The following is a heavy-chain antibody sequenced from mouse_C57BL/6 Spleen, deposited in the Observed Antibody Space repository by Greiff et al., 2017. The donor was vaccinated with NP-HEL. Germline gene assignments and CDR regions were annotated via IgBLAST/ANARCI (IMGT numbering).Heavy chain of an antibody. D-gene: IGHD2-4*01. V-gene: IGHV1-76*01. CDR1: GYTFTDYY. J-gene: IGHJ4*01. Sequence: QVQLKESGAELVRPGASVKLSCKASGYTFTDYYINWVKQRPGQGLEWIARIYPGSGNTYYNEKFKGKATLTAEKSSSTAYMQLSSLTSEDSAVYFCARGGIYYDYYYAMDYWGQGTSVTVSS. CDR2: IYPGSGNT. CDR3: ARGGIYYDYYYAMDY.